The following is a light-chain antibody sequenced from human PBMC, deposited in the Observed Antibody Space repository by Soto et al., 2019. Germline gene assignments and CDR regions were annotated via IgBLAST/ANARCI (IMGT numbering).Light chain of an antibody. CDR2: LVS. CDR1: XXLLHSNGYNY. V-gene: IGKV2-28*01. Sequence: DSVLTWCILSLPVXPGEXASIXXXXSXXLLHSNGYNYLDWYLQKPGHSPQLLIYLVSNRASGVPDRFSGSGSGTDFTLKISRVEAEDVGVYYCMEALKNPLTFSGGTKVDIK. J-gene: IGKJ4*01. CDR3: MEALKNPLT.